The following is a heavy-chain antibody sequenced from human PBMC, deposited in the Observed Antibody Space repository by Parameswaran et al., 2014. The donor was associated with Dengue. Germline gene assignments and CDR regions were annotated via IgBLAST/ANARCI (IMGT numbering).Heavy chain of an antibody. D-gene: IGHD6-19*01. Sequence: PGKALEWLALIYWNDDKRYSPSLKSRLSIAKDTSKNQVVLTMTNMDPVDTATYYCAHSPSSGPIDYWGQGTLVTVSS. CDR3: AHSPSSGPIDY. CDR2: IYWNDDK. V-gene: IGHV2-5*01. J-gene: IGHJ4*02.